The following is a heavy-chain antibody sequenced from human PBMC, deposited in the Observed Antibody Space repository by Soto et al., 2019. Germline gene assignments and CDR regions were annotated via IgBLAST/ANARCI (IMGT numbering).Heavy chain of an antibody. CDR1: GGAISTYY. CDR2: IYSSGST. CDR3: ARGQRFSDWFDP. V-gene: IGHV4-4*07. J-gene: IGHJ5*02. D-gene: IGHD3-3*01. Sequence: QVHLQESGPGLVKPSETLSLTCTVSGGAISTYYWTWIRQPAGKGLEWIGRIYSSGSTKYNPSLQSRVIMSLDTSNNQFSLRLTSVTAADTAVYYCARGQRFSDWFDPWGQGTLVTVSS.